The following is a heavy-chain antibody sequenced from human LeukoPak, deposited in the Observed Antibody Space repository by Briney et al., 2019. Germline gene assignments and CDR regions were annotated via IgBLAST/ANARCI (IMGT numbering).Heavy chain of an antibody. CDR1: GGTFSSYA. D-gene: IGHD4-23*01. J-gene: IGHJ6*02. CDR2: IIPILGIA. V-gene: IGHV1-69*04. CDR3: ARVGLTTGVTPDYYYGMDV. Sequence: ASVKVSCKASGGTFSSYAISWVRQAPGQGLEWMGRIIPILGIANYAQKFQGRVTITAYKSTSTAYMELSSLRSEDTAVYYCARVGLTTGVTPDYYYGMDVWGQGTTVTVSS.